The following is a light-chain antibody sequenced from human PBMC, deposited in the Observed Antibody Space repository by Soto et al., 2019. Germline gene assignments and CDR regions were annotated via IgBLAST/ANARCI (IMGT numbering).Light chain of an antibody. Sequence: QSVLTKPPSVSGAPGQRVTISCTGSSSNIGAGYDVHWYQQLPGTAPKLLIYGNSNRPSGVPDRFSGSKSGTSASLAITGLQAEDEADYYCQSYDSSLSGSGVVFGGGTKVTVL. CDR2: GNS. J-gene: IGLJ2*01. CDR3: QSYDSSLSGSGVV. CDR1: SSNIGAGYD. V-gene: IGLV1-40*01.